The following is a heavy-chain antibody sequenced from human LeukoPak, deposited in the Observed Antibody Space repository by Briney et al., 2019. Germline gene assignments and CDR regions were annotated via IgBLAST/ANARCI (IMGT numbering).Heavy chain of an antibody. CDR3: ARGRQYSNSWYYFDY. D-gene: IGHD6-13*01. J-gene: IGHJ4*02. CDR2: INPNSGGT. CDR1: GYAFTDYY. Sequence: RASVKVSCKASGYAFTDYYMHWVRQAPGQGLERMGWINPNSGGTNYAQEFQGRVTMTRDTPISTAYMELSRLKSDDTAVYYCARGRQYSNSWYYFDYWGQGTLVTVSS. V-gene: IGHV1-2*02.